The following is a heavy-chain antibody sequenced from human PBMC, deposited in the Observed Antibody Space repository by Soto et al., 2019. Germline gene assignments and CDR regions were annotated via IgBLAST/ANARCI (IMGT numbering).Heavy chain of an antibody. CDR1: GYTFSNYG. V-gene: IGHV1-18*01. CDR2: ISVYSDAT. CDR3: ARVVPGAEAWFGP. D-gene: IGHD2-2*01. J-gene: IGHJ5*02. Sequence: QVQLVQSGGEVKRPGASVKVSCKTSGYTFSNYGITWVRQAPGQPLEWLGWISVYSDATNYAQKFQGRVTMTTDTSTTTAYTELRSPRSDDTAGYYCARVVPGAEAWFGPWGQGTLVTVSS.